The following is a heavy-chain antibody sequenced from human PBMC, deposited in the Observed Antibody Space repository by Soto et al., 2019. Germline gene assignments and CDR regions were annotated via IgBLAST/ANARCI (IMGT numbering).Heavy chain of an antibody. CDR3: AKDGRRWDLPADY. D-gene: IGHD1-26*01. CDR2: ISGGGGST. Sequence: GGSLRLSCAASGFTFSRYAMSWVRQAPGKGLEWVSAISGGGGSTYYADSVKGRFTISRDNSKNTLYLQMNSLRAEDTAVYYCAKDGRRWDLPADYWGQGALVTVSS. V-gene: IGHV3-23*01. CDR1: GFTFSRYA. J-gene: IGHJ4*02.